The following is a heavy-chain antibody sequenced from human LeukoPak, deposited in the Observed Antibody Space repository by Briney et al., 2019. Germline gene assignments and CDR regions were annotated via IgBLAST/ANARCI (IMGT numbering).Heavy chain of an antibody. D-gene: IGHD2-15*01. Sequence: GASVKVSCKASGYTFTSYGISWVRQAPGQGLEWMGWISAYNGNTNYAQKLQGRVTMTTDTSTSTAYMELRSLRSDDTAVYYRARVRDVVVVAATQPDFDYWGQGTLVTVSS. CDR1: GYTFTSYG. V-gene: IGHV1-18*04. CDR2: ISAYNGNT. CDR3: ARVRDVVVVAATQPDFDY. J-gene: IGHJ4*02.